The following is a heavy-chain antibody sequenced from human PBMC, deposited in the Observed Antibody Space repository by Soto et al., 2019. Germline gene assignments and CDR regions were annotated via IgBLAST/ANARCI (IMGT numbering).Heavy chain of an antibody. Sequence: SVKVSCKASGGTFSSYAISWVRQAPGQGLEWMGGIIPIFGTANYAQKFQGRVTITADESTSTAYMELSSLRSEDTAVYYCARGFSGSYYQARRAIYYFDFCGQGTLVTVSS. D-gene: IGHD1-26*01. CDR2: IIPIFGTA. CDR1: GGTFSSYA. J-gene: IGHJ4*02. CDR3: ARGFSGSYYQARRAIYYFDF. V-gene: IGHV1-69*13.